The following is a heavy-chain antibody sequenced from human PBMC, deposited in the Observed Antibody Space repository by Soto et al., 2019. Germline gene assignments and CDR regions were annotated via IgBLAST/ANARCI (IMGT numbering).Heavy chain of an antibody. CDR3: ERYSYPGTSSGRFLDY. J-gene: IGHJ4*02. CDR2: LYTGTDT. CDR1: GFTVSSSY. Sequence: GGSLRLSCAASGFTVSSSYLTRFRHAPGKGLEWVAILYTGTDTVYADSVKGRFTISRDSSKNTLYLQMHSLRAEETAMSFRERYSYPGTSSGRFLDYWGQGSLVTV. V-gene: IGHV3-53*01. D-gene: IGHD5-18*01.